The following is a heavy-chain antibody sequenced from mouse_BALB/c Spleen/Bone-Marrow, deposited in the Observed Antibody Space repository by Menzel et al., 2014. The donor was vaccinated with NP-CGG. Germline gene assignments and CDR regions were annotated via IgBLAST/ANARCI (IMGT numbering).Heavy chain of an antibody. CDR3: ARDRNNDTNWYFDV. Sequence: EVKLMESGGGLVQPGGSLRLSYATSGFTFTDYYMSWVRQPPGKALEWLGFIRNKAKGYTTEYIPSVKGRFTISRDNSQSILYLQMNTLRAEDSATYYCARDRNNDTNWYFDVWGAGTTVTVSS. CDR2: IRNKAKGYTT. J-gene: IGHJ1*01. V-gene: IGHV7-3*02. CDR1: GFTFTDYY. D-gene: IGHD2-12*01.